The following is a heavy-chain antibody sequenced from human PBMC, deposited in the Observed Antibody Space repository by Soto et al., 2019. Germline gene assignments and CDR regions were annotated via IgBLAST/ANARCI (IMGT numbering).Heavy chain of an antibody. V-gene: IGHV1-69*12. CDR3: ARDKDRLPFGGNYYYILDV. J-gene: IGHJ6*02. Sequence: QVQLEQSGAEVKKPGSSVKVSCKASGGTFSNSAISWVRQAPGQVLEWLGGSMPIFGTPDYAQKFQGRVTSTADESPSTAYLELSGLRSDDMAVYYCARDKDRLPFGGNYYYILDVWGQGTTVTVSS. CDR1: GGTFSNSA. CDR2: SMPIFGTP. D-gene: IGHD5-12*01.